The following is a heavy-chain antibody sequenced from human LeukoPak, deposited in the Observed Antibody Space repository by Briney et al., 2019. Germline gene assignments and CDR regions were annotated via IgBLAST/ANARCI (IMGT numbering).Heavy chain of an antibody. V-gene: IGHV1-46*01. CDR3: ARGFDYYDSSGYYPFDY. J-gene: IGHJ4*02. Sequence: ASVKVSCKASGYTFTGYYMHWVRQAPGQGLEWMGIINPSGGSTSYAQKFQGRVTMTRDMSTSTVYMELSSLRSEDTAVYYCARGFDYYDSSGYYPFDYWGQGTLVTVSS. CDR1: GYTFTGYY. CDR2: INPSGGST. D-gene: IGHD3-22*01.